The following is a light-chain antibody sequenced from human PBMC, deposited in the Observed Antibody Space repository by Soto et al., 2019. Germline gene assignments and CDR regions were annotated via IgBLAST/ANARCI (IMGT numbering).Light chain of an antibody. CDR2: GAS. Sequence: EIVLTQSPGTQSLSPGERATLSCRASQSVSSSYLAWYQQKPGQAPRLLIYGASSRATGIPDTFSGSGSGTDFTLTISRLEPEDFAVYYCQQYGRSPLTFGGGTKVEIK. J-gene: IGKJ4*01. CDR3: QQYGRSPLT. V-gene: IGKV3-20*01. CDR1: QSVSSSY.